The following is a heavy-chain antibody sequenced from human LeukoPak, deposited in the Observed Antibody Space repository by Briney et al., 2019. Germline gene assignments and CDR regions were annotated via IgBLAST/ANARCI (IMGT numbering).Heavy chain of an antibody. Sequence: SETLSLTCAVYGGSFSGYYWSWIRQPPGKGLEWIGEINHSGSTNYNPSLKSRVTISVDTSKNQFSLKLSSVTAADTAVYYCARVSRWLQRKIFDYWGQGTLVTVSS. CDR2: INHSGST. J-gene: IGHJ4*02. CDR3: ARVSRWLQRKIFDY. D-gene: IGHD5-24*01. CDR1: GGSFSGYY. V-gene: IGHV4-34*01.